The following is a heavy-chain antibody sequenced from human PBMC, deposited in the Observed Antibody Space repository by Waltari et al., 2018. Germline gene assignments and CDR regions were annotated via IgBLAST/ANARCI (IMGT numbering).Heavy chain of an antibody. D-gene: IGHD5-12*01. CDR2: IYSGGST. Sequence: EVQLLESGGGLVQPGGSLRLSCAASGFTFSSYAMNWVRQAPGKGLEWVSVIYSGGSTYYADSVKGRFTISRDNSKNTLYRQMNSLRAEDTAVYYCAKDVRWLQFTRRYYFDYWGQGTLVTVSS. V-gene: IGHV3-23*03. CDR3: AKDVRWLQFTRRYYFDY. J-gene: IGHJ4*02. CDR1: GFTFSSYA.